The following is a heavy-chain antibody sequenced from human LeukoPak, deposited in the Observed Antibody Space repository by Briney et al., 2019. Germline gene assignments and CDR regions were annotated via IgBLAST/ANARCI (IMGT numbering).Heavy chain of an antibody. V-gene: IGHV3-11*01. CDR2: ISSSGSAI. CDR1: GFTFSDYY. CDR3: ARDSDCSSTSCYVSYYYYGMDV. J-gene: IGHJ6*02. D-gene: IGHD2-2*01. Sequence: GGSLRLSCAASGFTFSDYYMSWIRKAPGQGLEWVSYISSSGSAIYYADSVKGRFTISRDDAKNSLYLQMNSLRAEDTAVYYCARDSDCSSTSCYVSYYYYGMDVWGQGTTVTVSS.